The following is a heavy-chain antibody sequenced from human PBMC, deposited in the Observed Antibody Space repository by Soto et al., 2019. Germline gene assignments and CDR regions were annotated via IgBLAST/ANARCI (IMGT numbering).Heavy chain of an antibody. D-gene: IGHD4-17*01. CDR1: GGSFSGYY. CDR2: INHSGST. J-gene: IGHJ6*02. Sequence: PSETLSLTCAVYGGSFSGYYWSWIRQPPGKGLEWIGEINHSGSTYYNPSLKSRVTISVDTSKNQFSLKLSSVTAADTAVYYCARAYGDYENYYYYYGMDVWGQGTTVTVSS. V-gene: IGHV4-34*09. CDR3: ARAYGDYENYYYYYGMDV.